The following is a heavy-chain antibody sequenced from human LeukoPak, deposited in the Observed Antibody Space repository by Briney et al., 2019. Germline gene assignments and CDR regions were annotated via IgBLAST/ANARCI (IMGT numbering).Heavy chain of an antibody. CDR1: GYTFTSYD. V-gene: IGHV1-8*03. CDR2: MNPNSGNT. D-gene: IGHD2-2*01. J-gene: IGHJ4*02. Sequence: ASVKVSCKASGYTFTSYDINWVRQATGQGLEWMGWMNPNSGNTGYAQKFQGRVTITRNTSISTAYMELSSLRSEDTAVYYCASGGRQLPQFDYWGQGTLVTVSS. CDR3: ASGGRQLPQFDY.